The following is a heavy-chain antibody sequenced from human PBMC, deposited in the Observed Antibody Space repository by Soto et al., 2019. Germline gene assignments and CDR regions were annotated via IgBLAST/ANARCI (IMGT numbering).Heavy chain of an antibody. J-gene: IGHJ4*02. CDR1: GYTFTGRY. CDR3: ARGQMATKLLSGY. Sequence: ASVKVSCKAAGYTFTGRYMHWVRQAPGQGLEWMGWINPNSGGTNYAQKFQGRVTMTRDTSISTAYMELSRLRSDDTAVYSCARGQMATKLLSGYWGQGTLVTVSS. CDR2: INPNSGGT. V-gene: IGHV1-2*02. D-gene: IGHD5-12*01.